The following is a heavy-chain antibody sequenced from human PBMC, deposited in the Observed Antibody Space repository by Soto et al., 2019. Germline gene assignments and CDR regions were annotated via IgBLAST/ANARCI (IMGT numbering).Heavy chain of an antibody. CDR3: AKDVSKNSSTGIADY. J-gene: IGHJ4*02. V-gene: IGHV3-23*01. D-gene: IGHD6-19*01. CDR2: ISGSGKTT. CDR1: GFTFNKCG. Sequence: DVQLLESGGGLVQPGGSLRLSCAGSGFTFNKCGISWVRQAPGKGLQWVATISGSGKTTEYADSVKGRLTISRDNARNTVQLQMNRLRVEDTAIYYCAKDVSKNSSTGIADYWGQGGLVTVS.